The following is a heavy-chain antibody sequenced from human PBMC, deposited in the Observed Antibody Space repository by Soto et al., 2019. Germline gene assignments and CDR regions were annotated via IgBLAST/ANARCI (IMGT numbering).Heavy chain of an antibody. D-gene: IGHD3-10*01. CDR2: MNPNSGDT. Sequence: QVQLVQSGAEVKKPGASVKVSCKASGYTFINYDINWVRQATEQGLEWIGWMNPNSGDTGYAQKFQGRVTMTRDTSISTAYMELSSLRSDDTAVYYCARGDGSYYGSGSYFDSWGQGTLVTVSS. CDR3: ARGDGSYYGSGSYFDS. V-gene: IGHV1-8*01. J-gene: IGHJ5*01. CDR1: GYTFINYD.